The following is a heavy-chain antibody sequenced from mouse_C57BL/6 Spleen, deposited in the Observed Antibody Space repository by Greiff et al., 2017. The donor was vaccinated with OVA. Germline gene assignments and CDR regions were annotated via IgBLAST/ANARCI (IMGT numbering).Heavy chain of an antibody. Sequence: QVQLKESGAELVKPGASVKMSCKASGYTFTSYWITWVKQRPGQGLEWIGDIYPGSGSTNYNEKFKSKATLTVDTSSSTAYMQLSSLTSEDSAVYYCALRWLPFSYWGQGTLVTVSA. D-gene: IGHD2-3*01. CDR1: GYTFTSYW. J-gene: IGHJ3*01. CDR2: IYPGSGST. CDR3: ALRWLPFSY. V-gene: IGHV1-55*01.